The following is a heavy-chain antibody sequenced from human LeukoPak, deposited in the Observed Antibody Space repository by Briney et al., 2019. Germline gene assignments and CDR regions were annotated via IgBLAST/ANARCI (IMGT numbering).Heavy chain of an antibody. V-gene: IGHV1-69*05. CDR3: ARDPPYYDSSGYDHRRWFDP. D-gene: IGHD3-22*01. Sequence: ASVKVSCKASGGTLSSYAISWVRQAPGQGLEWMGRIIPIFGTANYAQKFQGRVTITTDESTSTAYMELSSLRSEDTAVYYCARDPPYYDSSGYDHRRWFDPWGQGTLVTVSS. CDR1: GGTLSSYA. CDR2: IIPIFGTA. J-gene: IGHJ5*02.